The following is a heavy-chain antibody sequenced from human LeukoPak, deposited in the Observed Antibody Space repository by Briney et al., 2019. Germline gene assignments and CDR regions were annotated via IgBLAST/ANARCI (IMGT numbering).Heavy chain of an antibody. Sequence: PSETLSLTCTVSGGSISSGTYYWGWIRQPPGKGLEWIGSIYHSGSTYYNPSLKGRVTISVDTSKNQFSLKLSSVTAADTAVYYCARGFEVRNYYGSGGGNWFDPWGQGTLVTVSS. CDR2: IYHSGST. J-gene: IGHJ5*02. CDR1: GGSISSGTYY. CDR3: ARGFEVRNYYGSGGGNWFDP. D-gene: IGHD3-10*01. V-gene: IGHV4-39*07.